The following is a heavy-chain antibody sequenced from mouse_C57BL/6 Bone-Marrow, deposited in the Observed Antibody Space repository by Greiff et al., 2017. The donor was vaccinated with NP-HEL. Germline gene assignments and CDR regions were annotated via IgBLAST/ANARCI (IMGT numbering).Heavy chain of an antibody. CDR1: GYAFSSSW. CDR2: IYPGDGDT. CDR3: ARSANYSNSYAMDY. V-gene: IGHV1-82*01. Sequence: VMLVESGPELVKPGASVKISCKASGYAFSSSWMNWVKQRPGKGLEWIGRIYPGDGDTNYNGKFKGKATLTADKSSSTAYMQLSSLTSEDSAVYFCARSANYSNSYAMDYWGQGTSVTVSS. D-gene: IGHD2-5*01. J-gene: IGHJ4*01.